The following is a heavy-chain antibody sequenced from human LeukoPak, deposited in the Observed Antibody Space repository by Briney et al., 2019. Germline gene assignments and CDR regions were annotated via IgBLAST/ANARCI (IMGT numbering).Heavy chain of an antibody. Sequence: GESLKISCKGSGYSFTSYWIGWVRQMPGKGLEWMGIIYPGDSETRYSPSFQGQVTISADKSISTAYLQWGSLKASDTAMCYCARQSGLAAAPLNYWGQGTLVTVSS. J-gene: IGHJ4*02. D-gene: IGHD6-13*01. CDR2: IYPGDSET. CDR1: GYSFTSYW. V-gene: IGHV5-51*01. CDR3: ARQSGLAAAPLNY.